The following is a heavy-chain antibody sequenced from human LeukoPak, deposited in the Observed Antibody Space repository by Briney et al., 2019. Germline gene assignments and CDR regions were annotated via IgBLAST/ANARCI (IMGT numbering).Heavy chain of an antibody. CDR3: ARAEWLHWFDP. CDR1: GGSISSGSYY. Sequence: SQTLSLTCTVSGGSISSGSYYWSWIRQPAGKGLEWIGRIYTSGSTNYNPSLKSRVTISVDTSKNQFSLKLSSVTAADTAVYYRARAEWLHWFDPWGQGTLVTVSS. V-gene: IGHV4-61*02. J-gene: IGHJ5*02. CDR2: IYTSGST. D-gene: IGHD3-3*01.